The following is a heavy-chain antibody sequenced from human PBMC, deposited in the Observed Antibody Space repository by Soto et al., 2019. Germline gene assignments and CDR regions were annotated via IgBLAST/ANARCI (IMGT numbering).Heavy chain of an antibody. Sequence: EVQLVESGGDLVKPGGSLRLSCADSGFTFSSYSMNWVRQAPGKGLEWVSSISSSSTYIYYADSVKGRFTISRDNAKNALYLQMNSLSGEDTAGYYWARGGREITRPFDYWGQGTLVTVSS. CDR1: GFTFSSYS. V-gene: IGHV3-21*01. D-gene: IGHD3-10*01. CDR3: ARGGREITRPFDY. CDR2: ISSSSTYI. J-gene: IGHJ4*02.